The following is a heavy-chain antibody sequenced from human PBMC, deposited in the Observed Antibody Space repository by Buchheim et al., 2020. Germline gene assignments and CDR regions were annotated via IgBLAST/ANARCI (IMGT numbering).Heavy chain of an antibody. J-gene: IGHJ3*02. CDR3: ARGRITIFGVPIDAFDI. CDR1: GGSISSGGYS. CDR2: IYHSGST. D-gene: IGHD3-3*01. V-gene: IGHV4-30-2*01. Sequence: QLQLQESGSELVKPSQTLSLTCAVSGGSISSGGYSWSWIRQPPGKGLEWIGYIYHSGSTYYNPSLKSRVTISVDRSKNQFSLKLSSVTAADTAVYYCARGRITIFGVPIDAFDIWGQGT.